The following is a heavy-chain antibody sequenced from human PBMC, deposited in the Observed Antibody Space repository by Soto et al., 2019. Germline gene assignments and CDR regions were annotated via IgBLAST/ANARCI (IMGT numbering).Heavy chain of an antibody. D-gene: IGHD1-26*01. V-gene: IGHV1-69*13. CDR2: IIPIFGTA. CDR1: GGTFSSYA. Sequence: SVKVSCKASGGTFSSYAISWVRQAPGQGLEWMGGIIPIFGTANYAQKFQGRVTITADESTSTAYMELSSLRSEDTAVYYCARDSLVGATLVSIGYWGQGTLVTVSS. J-gene: IGHJ4*02. CDR3: ARDSLVGATLVSIGY.